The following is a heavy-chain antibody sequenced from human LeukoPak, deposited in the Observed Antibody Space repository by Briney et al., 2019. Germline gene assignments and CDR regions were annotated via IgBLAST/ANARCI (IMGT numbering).Heavy chain of an antibody. CDR3: AREALEVVRGVMAVRYHSYYYMDV. V-gene: IGHV1-69*05. J-gene: IGHJ6*03. Sequence: SVKVSCKASGGTFSSYAISWVRQAPGQGLEWIGGIIPIFGTANYAQKFQGRVTITTDESTSTAYMELSSLRSEDTAVYYCAREALEVVRGVMAVRYHSYYYMDVWGKGTTVTVSS. CDR1: GGTFSSYA. D-gene: IGHD3-10*01. CDR2: IIPIFGTA.